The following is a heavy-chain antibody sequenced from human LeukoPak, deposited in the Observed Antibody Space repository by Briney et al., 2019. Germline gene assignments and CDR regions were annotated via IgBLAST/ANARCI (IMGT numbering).Heavy chain of an antibody. CDR1: GGSFSGYY. CDR2: INHSGST. Sequence: SETLSLTCAVYGGSFSGYYWSWIRQPPGKGLEWIGEINHSGSTNYNPSLKSRVTISVDTSKNQFSLKVSSVTAADTAVYYCASGEPRYSSRIVVGDNWGQGTLVTVSS. V-gene: IGHV4-34*01. J-gene: IGHJ4*02. CDR3: ASGEPRYSSRIVVGDN. D-gene: IGHD3-22*01.